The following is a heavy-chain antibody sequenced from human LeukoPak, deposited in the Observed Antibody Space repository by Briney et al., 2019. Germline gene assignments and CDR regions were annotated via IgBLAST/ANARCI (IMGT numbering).Heavy chain of an antibody. CDR2: ISGSGGST. J-gene: IGHJ4*02. D-gene: IGHD3-22*01. Sequence: GGSLRLSCAASGFTFSSYAMSWVRQAPGKGLEWVSAISGSGGSTYYADSVKGRFTISRDNSKNTLYLQMNSLRAEDTAVYYCAKGYYYDSSGYYYVVDYWGQGTLVTVSS. CDR1: GFTFSSYA. V-gene: IGHV3-23*01. CDR3: AKGYYYDSSGYYYVVDY.